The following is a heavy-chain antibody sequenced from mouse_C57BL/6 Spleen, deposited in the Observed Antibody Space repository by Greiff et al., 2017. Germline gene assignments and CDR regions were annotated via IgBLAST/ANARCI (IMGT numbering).Heavy chain of an antibody. Sequence: EVKLMESGPELVKPGASVKIPCKASGYTFTDYNMDWVKQSHGKSLEWIGDINPNNGGTIYNQKFKGKATLTVDKSSSTAYMELRSLTSEDTAVYYCARGGYSNSLAYWGQGTLVTVSA. J-gene: IGHJ3*01. CDR1: GYTFTDYN. D-gene: IGHD2-5*01. V-gene: IGHV1-18*01. CDR3: ARGGYSNSLAY. CDR2: INPNNGGT.